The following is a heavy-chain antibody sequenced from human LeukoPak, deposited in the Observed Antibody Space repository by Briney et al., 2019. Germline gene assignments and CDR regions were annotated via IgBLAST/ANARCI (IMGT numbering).Heavy chain of an antibody. CDR3: AKGGYCSSTSCYVGWCDP. Sequence: GGSLRLSCAASGFTFSSYWMHWVRQVPGKGLVWVSRITSEGSSTNYADSVKGRFTISRDNSKNTLFLQMNSLRAEDTAVYYCAKGGYCSSTSCYVGWCDPWGQGTVVTVSS. CDR2: ITSEGSST. CDR1: GFTFSSYW. D-gene: IGHD2-2*01. V-gene: IGHV3-74*01. J-gene: IGHJ5*02.